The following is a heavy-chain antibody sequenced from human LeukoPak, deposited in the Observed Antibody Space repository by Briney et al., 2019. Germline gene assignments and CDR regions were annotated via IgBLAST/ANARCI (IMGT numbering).Heavy chain of an antibody. J-gene: IGHJ4*02. D-gene: IGHD3-22*01. CDR1: GFTFSSYW. CDR3: ARDGYYYDSSGLSHFDY. Sequence: GGSLRLSCAASGFTFSSYWMSWVRQAPGKGLEWVANIKQDGSEKYYVDSVKGRSTISRDNAKNSLYLQMNSLRAEDTAVYYCARDGYYYDSSGLSHFDYWGQGTLVTVSS. CDR2: IKQDGSEK. V-gene: IGHV3-7*01.